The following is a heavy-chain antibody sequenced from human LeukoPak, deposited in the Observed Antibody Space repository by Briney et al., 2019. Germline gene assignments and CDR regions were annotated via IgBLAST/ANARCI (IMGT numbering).Heavy chain of an antibody. J-gene: IGHJ4*02. CDR2: ISGSGISR. V-gene: IGHV3-23*01. CDR1: GFTFSSFA. CDR3: AKRSGVYSDNSGVFDY. D-gene: IGHD4-11*01. Sequence: PGRSLRLSCAASGFTFSSFAMNWVRQAPGKGLEWVSGISGSGISRGYADSVKGRFTISRDNSKNTVLLQMDSLRAEDTAIYYCAKRSGVYSDNSGVFDYWGQGSLVTVSS.